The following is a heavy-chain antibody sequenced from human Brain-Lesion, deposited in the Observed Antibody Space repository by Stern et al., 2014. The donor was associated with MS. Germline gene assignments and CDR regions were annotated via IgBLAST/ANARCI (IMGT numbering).Heavy chain of an antibody. CDR2: IFNSGST. CDR3: ARGRVVPGFQYYATDV. V-gene: IGHV4-61*02. J-gene: IGHJ6*02. D-gene: IGHD2-2*01. CDR1: GGSISSGGYY. Sequence: VQLVESGPGLVKPSQTLSLSCTVSGGSISSGGYYWSWIRQPAGKGLEWIGRIFNSGSTSYNPPLKSRVTLSIDTSKTQFPLRLNSMTAADTAVYYCARGRVVPGFQYYATDVWGQGTTVIVSS.